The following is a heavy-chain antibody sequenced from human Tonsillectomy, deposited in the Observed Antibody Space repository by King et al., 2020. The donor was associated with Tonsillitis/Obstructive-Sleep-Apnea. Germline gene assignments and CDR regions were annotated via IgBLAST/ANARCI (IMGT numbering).Heavy chain of an antibody. Sequence: EQLVQSGAEVKKPGESLKISCKGSGYTFTNYWIGWVRQMPGKGLEWIGVIYPGASDTRCSPSFHGHVTMSADKSNSTAYLQWSTLKASDTAMYYCARWQFYTAMATYYFDYWGQGALVTVSS. CDR3: ARWQFYTAMATYYFDY. CDR2: IYPGASDT. V-gene: IGHV5-51*01. CDR1: GYTFTNYW. J-gene: IGHJ4*02. D-gene: IGHD5-18*01.